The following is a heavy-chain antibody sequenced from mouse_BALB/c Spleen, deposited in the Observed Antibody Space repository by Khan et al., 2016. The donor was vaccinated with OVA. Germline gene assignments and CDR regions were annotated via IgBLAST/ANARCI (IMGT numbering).Heavy chain of an antibody. V-gene: IGHV1S132*01. CDR1: GYTFTSYW. Sequence: QVQLQQSGAELVKPGASVKLSCKTSGYTFTSYWIQWVKQRPGQGLGWIGQIIPGTGTTYYNENFKGKATLTVDTSSSTAYMQLSSLTSEDSAVYFCARGYFGNYEFVYWGQGTLVTVSP. CDR2: IIPGTGTT. D-gene: IGHD2-1*01. J-gene: IGHJ3*01. CDR3: ARGYFGNYEFVY.